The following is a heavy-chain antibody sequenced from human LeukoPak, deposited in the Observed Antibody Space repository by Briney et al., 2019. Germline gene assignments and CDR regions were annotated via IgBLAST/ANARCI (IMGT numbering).Heavy chain of an antibody. V-gene: IGHV3-64D*06. D-gene: IGHD2-21*02. Sequence: PGGFLRLSCSASGFTFSTYTMHWVRQAPGKGLEYVSAISSNGGSTYYADSVKGRFTISRDNSKNTLYLQMSSLRAEDTAVYYCAKQSAGDATTYYFDYWGQGTLVTVSS. CDR1: GFTFSTYT. CDR3: AKQSAGDATTYYFDY. J-gene: IGHJ4*02. CDR2: ISSNGGST.